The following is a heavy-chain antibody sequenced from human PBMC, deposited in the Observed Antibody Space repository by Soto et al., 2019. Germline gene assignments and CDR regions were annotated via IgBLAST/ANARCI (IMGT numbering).Heavy chain of an antibody. CDR3: AKDAEITIFHTGNSDAFDI. CDR1: GFTFSSYA. J-gene: IGHJ3*02. CDR2: ISGSGGST. Sequence: GGSLRLSCAASGFTFSSYAMSWVRQAPGKGLEWVSAISGSGGSTYYADSVKGRFTISRDNSKNTLYLQMNSLRAEDTAVYYCAKDAEITIFHTGNSDAFDIWCQGTMVTVSS. V-gene: IGHV3-23*01. D-gene: IGHD3-3*01.